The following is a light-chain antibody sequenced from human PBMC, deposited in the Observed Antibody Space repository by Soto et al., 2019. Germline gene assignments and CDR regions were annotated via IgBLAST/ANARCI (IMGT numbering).Light chain of an antibody. CDR1: SSDDGGYNY. CDR3: SSYTSSSTHNYV. CDR2: EVS. V-gene: IGLV2-14*01. Sequence: QSALTQPASVSGSPGQSITISCTGTSSDDGGYNYVSWYQQHPGKAPKPMIYEVSNRPSGVSNRFSGSKSGNTASLTISGRQAEDEADYYCSSYTSSSTHNYVFGTGTKLTVL. J-gene: IGLJ1*01.